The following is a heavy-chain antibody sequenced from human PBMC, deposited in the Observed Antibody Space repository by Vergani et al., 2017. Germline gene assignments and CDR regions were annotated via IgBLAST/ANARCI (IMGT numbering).Heavy chain of an antibody. D-gene: IGHD5-12*01. CDR2: ISGSGGFT. CDR3: TKGSRGYTGYFFDY. Sequence: EVQLLESGGDLVQPGGSLRLSCAASGFTFTNYAMTWVRQAPGEGLEWVSGISGSGGFTYYADSVKGRFTISRDNSKNTMFLQMYSLRADDTAVYYCTKGSRGYTGYFFDYWGQGTLATVSS. CDR1: GFTFTNYA. V-gene: IGHV3-23*01. J-gene: IGHJ4*02.